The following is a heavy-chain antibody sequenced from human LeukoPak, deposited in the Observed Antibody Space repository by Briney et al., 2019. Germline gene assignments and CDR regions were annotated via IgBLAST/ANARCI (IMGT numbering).Heavy chain of an antibody. Sequence: ASVKVSCKASGYTFTSYGISWVRQAPGQGLEWMGWISAYNGNTNYAQKLQGRVTMTTDTSTSTAYMELRSLGSDDTAVYYCAMTNYYDSSGYYGDYWGQGTLVTVSS. CDR3: AMTNYYDSSGYYGDY. V-gene: IGHV1-18*01. D-gene: IGHD3-22*01. CDR2: ISAYNGNT. CDR1: GYTFTSYG. J-gene: IGHJ4*02.